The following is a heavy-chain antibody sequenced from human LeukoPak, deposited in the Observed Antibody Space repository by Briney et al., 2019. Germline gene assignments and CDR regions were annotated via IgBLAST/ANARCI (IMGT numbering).Heavy chain of an antibody. CDR2: INSDGSST. CDR3: ARASGNKGGYYYMDV. J-gene: IGHJ6*03. Sequence: PGGSLRLSCAASGFTFSSYWMHWVRQAPGKGLVWVSRINSDGSSTSYADSVKGRFTISRDNSKNTLYLQMNSLRAEDTAVYHCARASGNKGGYYYMDVWGKGTTVTVSS. V-gene: IGHV3-74*01. D-gene: IGHD1-26*01. CDR1: GFTFSSYW.